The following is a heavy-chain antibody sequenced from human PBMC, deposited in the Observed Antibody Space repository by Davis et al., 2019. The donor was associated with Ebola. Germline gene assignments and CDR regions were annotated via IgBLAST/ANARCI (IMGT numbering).Heavy chain of an antibody. CDR2: ISAYNGNT. D-gene: IGHD1-26*01. V-gene: IGHV1-18*01. J-gene: IGHJ3*02. Sequence: ASVKVSCKASGGTFSSYAIHWVRQAPGQGLEWMGWISAYNGNTNYAQKLQGRVTMTTDTSTSTAYMELRSLRSDDTAVYYCARDSLVGAAGIWGQGTMVTVSS. CDR3: ARDSLVGAAGI. CDR1: GGTFSSYA.